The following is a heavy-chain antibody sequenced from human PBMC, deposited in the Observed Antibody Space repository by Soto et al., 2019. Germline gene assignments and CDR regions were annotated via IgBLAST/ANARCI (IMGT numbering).Heavy chain of an antibody. V-gene: IGHV3-30-3*01. CDR1: GFTFSNYV. J-gene: IGHJ4*02. Sequence: GGSLRLSCAASGFTFSNYVMHWVRQAPGKGLEWLAIISYDGNTQFYADSVKGQFTISRDNSKNTLYLQMNSLRVEDTAVYYCARRRIPGTTKDAFDYWGQGTLVTVSS. CDR2: ISYDGNTQ. D-gene: IGHD1-7*01. CDR3: ARRRIPGTTKDAFDY.